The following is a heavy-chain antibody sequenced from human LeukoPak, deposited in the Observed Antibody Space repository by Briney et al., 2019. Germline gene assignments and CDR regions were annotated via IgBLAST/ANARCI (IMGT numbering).Heavy chain of an antibody. J-gene: IGHJ4*02. Sequence: PGGSLRLSCAASGFTFSSYAMSWVRQAPGKGLEWVSVISGSGDSTYYADSVKGRFTISRDNSKNTLYLQMNSLRAKDTAVYYCAKDPLGRAAAHYFDYWGQGTLVTVSS. CDR3: AKDPLGRAAAHYFDY. CDR2: ISGSGDST. D-gene: IGHD6-13*01. CDR1: GFTFSSYA. V-gene: IGHV3-23*01.